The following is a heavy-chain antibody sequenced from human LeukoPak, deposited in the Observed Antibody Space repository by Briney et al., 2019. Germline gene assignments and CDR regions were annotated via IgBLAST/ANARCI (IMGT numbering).Heavy chain of an antibody. D-gene: IGHD5-18*01. J-gene: IGHJ6*03. CDR2: IYYTGNT. CDR1: GDSIIGYY. V-gene: IGHV4-39*07. CDR3: ARSGYSYGTYYYYYMDV. Sequence: SETLSLTCSVSGDSIIGYYWGWIRQPPGKGLEWIGNIYYTGNTYYNSSLKSRVTISVDTSKNQFSLKLSSVTAADTAVYYCARSGYSYGTYYYYYMDVWGKGTTVTVSS.